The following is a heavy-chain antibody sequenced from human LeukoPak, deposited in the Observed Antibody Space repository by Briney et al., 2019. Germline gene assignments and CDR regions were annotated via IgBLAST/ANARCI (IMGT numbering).Heavy chain of an antibody. CDR1: GFTFSSYS. V-gene: IGHV3-21*01. CDR2: ISSSSSYI. CDR3: AREGYGDYGWFDP. D-gene: IGHD4-17*01. Sequence: GGSLRLSCAASGFTFSSYSMNWVRQAPGKGLEWVSSISSSSSYIYYADSVKGRFTISRDNAKNSLYLQMNSLRAEDTAVYYCAREGYGDYGWFDPWGQGTLVTVS. J-gene: IGHJ5*02.